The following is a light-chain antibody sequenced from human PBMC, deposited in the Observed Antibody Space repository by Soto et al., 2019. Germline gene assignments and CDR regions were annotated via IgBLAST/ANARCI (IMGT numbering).Light chain of an antibody. CDR3: QQRSNWPIT. V-gene: IGKV3-11*01. Sequence: EIVLTQSPATLSLSPGERATLSCRASQSVSSYLAWYQQKPGQAPRLLICDASSTATGIPARFSGSGSATDFTLTISSLEPEDFSVYYCQQRSNWPITFGQGTRLEMK. CDR2: DAS. J-gene: IGKJ5*01. CDR1: QSVSSY.